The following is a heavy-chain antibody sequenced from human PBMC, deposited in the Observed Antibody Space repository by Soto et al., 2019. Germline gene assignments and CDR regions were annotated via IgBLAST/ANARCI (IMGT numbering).Heavy chain of an antibody. Sequence: HVQLVQSGAEVKKSGASVKVSCKASGYSFTSYDINWVRQATGQGLEWMGWMNPNSGNTGYAQKFQDRVTMTRDTSVNTAYLELSSLRSEDTAVYYCARPPCHYDSSGYVFGMDVWGQGATVTVSS. CDR2: MNPNSGNT. D-gene: IGHD3-22*01. J-gene: IGHJ6*02. V-gene: IGHV1-8*01. CDR1: GYSFTSYD. CDR3: ARPPCHYDSSGYVFGMDV.